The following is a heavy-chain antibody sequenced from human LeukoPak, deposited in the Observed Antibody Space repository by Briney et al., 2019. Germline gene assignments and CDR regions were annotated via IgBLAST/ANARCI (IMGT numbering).Heavy chain of an antibody. J-gene: IGHJ4*02. V-gene: IGHV4-4*02. D-gene: IGHD5-18*01. CDR1: GGSISSNNG. CDR3: ARDRGGYTYSHDY. Sequence: SETLSLTCAVSGGSISSNNGWIWVRQSPEQGLERIGEIYHDGSTNYNPSLKSRVTISMDKSKNQLSLKLNFVTAADTAVYYCARDRGGYTYSHDYWGQGTLVTVSS. CDR2: IYHDGST.